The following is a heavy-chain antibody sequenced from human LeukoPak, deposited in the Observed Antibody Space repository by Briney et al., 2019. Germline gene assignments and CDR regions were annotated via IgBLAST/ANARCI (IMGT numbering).Heavy chain of an antibody. Sequence: SETLSLTCAVYGGSFSGYYWSWIRQPPGKGLEWIGEINHSGSTNYNPSLKSRVTISVDTSKNQFSLKLSSVTAADTAVYYCARVPWYCSSTSCSTDYWGQGTLVTVSS. CDR3: ARVPWYCSSTSCSTDY. CDR1: GGSFSGYY. J-gene: IGHJ4*02. D-gene: IGHD2-2*01. V-gene: IGHV4-34*01. CDR2: INHSGST.